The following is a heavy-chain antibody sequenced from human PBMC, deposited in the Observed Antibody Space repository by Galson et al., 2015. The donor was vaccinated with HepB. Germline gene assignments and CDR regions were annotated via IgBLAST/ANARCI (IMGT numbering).Heavy chain of an antibody. D-gene: IGHD3-10*01. Sequence: SETLSLTCAVYGGSFSGYYWSWIRQPPGKGLEWIGEINHSGSTNYNPSLKSRVTISVDTSKNQFSLKLSSVTAADTAVYYCASVTITMVRGVEDWFDPWGQGTLVTVSS. V-gene: IGHV4-34*01. J-gene: IGHJ5*02. CDR3: ASVTITMVRGVEDWFDP. CDR2: INHSGST. CDR1: GGSFSGYY.